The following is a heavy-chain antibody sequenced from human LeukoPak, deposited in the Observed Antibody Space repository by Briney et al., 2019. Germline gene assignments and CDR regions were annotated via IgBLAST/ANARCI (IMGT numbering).Heavy chain of an antibody. V-gene: IGHV1-2*04. CDR1: GYTFTGYN. CDR2: INPNSGGT. J-gene: IGHJ6*02. CDR3: ARDRTYNTYREFSYGMDV. Sequence: ASVKVSCKASGYTFTGYNMHWVRQAPGQGLEWMGWINPNSGGTNYAQKFQGWVTMTRDTSISTAYMELSRLRSDDTAVYYCARDRTYNTYREFSYGMDVWGQGTTVTVSS. D-gene: IGHD1-14*01.